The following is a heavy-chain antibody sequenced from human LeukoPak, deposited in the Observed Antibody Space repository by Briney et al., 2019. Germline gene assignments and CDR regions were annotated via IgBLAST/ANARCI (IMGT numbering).Heavy chain of an antibody. Sequence: GASVKVSCKVSGYTLTELSMHWVRQAPGQGLEWMGWISAYNGNTNYAQKLQGRVTMTTDTSTSTAYMELRSLRSDDTAVYYCARDYYYDSSGTSPGDYWGQGTLVTVSS. CDR2: ISAYNGNT. V-gene: IGHV1-18*01. CDR1: GYTLTELS. CDR3: ARDYYYDSSGTSPGDY. D-gene: IGHD3-22*01. J-gene: IGHJ4*02.